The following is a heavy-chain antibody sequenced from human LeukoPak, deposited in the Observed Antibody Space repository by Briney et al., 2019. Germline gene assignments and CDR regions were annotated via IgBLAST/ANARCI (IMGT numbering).Heavy chain of an antibody. CDR3: ARDFNEGSSWFDY. V-gene: IGHV3-7*01. D-gene: IGHD6-13*01. Sequence: GGSLRLSCAASGFTFSSYWMSWVRQAPGKGLEWVANIKQDGSEKYYVDSVKGRFTISRDNAKNSLYPQMNSLRAEDTAVYYCARDFNEGSSWFDYWGQGTLVTVSS. J-gene: IGHJ4*02. CDR1: GFTFSSYW. CDR2: IKQDGSEK.